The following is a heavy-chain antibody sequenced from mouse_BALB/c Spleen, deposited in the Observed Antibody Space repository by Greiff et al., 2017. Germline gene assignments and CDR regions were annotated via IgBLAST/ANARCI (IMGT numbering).Heavy chain of an antibody. J-gene: IGHJ4*01. CDR1: GFSLTSYG. Sequence: VMLVESGPGLVQPSQSLSITCTVSGFSLTSYGVHWVRQSPGKGLEWLGVIWSGGSTDYNAAFISRLSISKDNSKSQVFFKMNSLQANDTAIYYCARNWGYYYAMDYWGQGTSVTVSS. CDR2: IWSGGST. V-gene: IGHV2-2*02. CDR3: ARNWGYYYAMDY.